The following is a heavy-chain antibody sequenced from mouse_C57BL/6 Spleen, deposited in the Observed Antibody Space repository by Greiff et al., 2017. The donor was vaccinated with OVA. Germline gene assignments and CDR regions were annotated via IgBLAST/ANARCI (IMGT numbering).Heavy chain of an antibody. CDR2: ISGGGGNT. CDR3: ARRRGGYDVNYFDY. D-gene: IGHD2-2*01. CDR1: GFTFSSYT. V-gene: IGHV5-9*01. J-gene: IGHJ2*01. Sequence: EVMLVESGGGLVKPGGSLKLSCAASGFTFSSYTMSWVRQTPEKRLEWVATISGGGGNTYYPDSVKGRFTISRDNAKNTLYLQMSSLRSEDTALYYCARRRGGYDVNYFDYWGQGTTLTVSS.